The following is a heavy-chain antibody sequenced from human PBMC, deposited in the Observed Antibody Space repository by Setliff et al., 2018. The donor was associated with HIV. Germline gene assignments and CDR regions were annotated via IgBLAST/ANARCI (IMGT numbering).Heavy chain of an antibody. Sequence: SETLSLTCAVYGGSFSGYYWSWIRQPPGKGLEWIGEINHSGSTNYNPSLKSRVTISVDTSKNQFSLKLSSVTAAGTAVYYCALPGAMVRKFDYWGQGTLVTVS. D-gene: IGHD5-18*01. CDR2: INHSGST. V-gene: IGHV4-34*01. CDR3: ALPGAMVRKFDY. CDR1: GGSFSGYY. J-gene: IGHJ4*02.